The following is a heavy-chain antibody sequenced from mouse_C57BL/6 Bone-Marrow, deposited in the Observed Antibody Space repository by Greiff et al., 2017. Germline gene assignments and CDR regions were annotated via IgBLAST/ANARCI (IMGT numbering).Heavy chain of an antibody. CDR1: GFNIKDDY. CDR2: IDPENGDT. CDR3: TTSPGCWYFDV. Sequence: EVQLQQSGAELVRPGASVKLSCTASGFNIKDDYMHWVKQRPEQGLEWIGWIDPENGDTEYASKFQGKATITADTSSNTAYLQLSSLTSEDTAVYYCTTSPGCWYFDVWGTGTTVTVSS. V-gene: IGHV14-4*01. J-gene: IGHJ1*03.